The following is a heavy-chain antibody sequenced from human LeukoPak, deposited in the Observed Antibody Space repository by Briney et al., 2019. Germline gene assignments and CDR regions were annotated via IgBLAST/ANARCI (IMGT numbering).Heavy chain of an antibody. CDR2: ISPGDSDT. Sequence: GESLKISCNGSGFSFTNYWIAWVRQMPGKGLEWMGIISPGDSDTRYSPSFQGQVTISADKSIITAYLQWSSLRASDTAMYYCARRRKSSSSSSGWFDPWGQGTLVTVSS. D-gene: IGHD6-6*01. V-gene: IGHV5-51*01. J-gene: IGHJ5*02. CDR3: ARRRKSSSSSSGWFDP. CDR1: GFSFTNYW.